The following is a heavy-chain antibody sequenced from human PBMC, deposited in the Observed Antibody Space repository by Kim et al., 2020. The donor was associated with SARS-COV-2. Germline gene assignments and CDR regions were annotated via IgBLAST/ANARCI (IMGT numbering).Heavy chain of an antibody. J-gene: IGHJ4*02. CDR1: GGSFSGYY. CDR2: INHSGST. D-gene: IGHD3-3*01. Sequence: SETLSLTCAVYGGSFSGYYWSWIRQPPGKGLEWIGEINHSGSTNYNPSLKSRVTISVDTSKNQFSLKLSSVTAADTAVYYCASRDFWSGYPFVGYWGQGTLVTVSS. V-gene: IGHV4-34*01. CDR3: ASRDFWSGYPFVGY.